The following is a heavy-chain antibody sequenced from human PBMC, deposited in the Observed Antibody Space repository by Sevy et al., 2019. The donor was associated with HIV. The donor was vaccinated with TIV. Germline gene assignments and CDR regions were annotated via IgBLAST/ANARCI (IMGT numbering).Heavy chain of an antibody. CDR2: ISGSGDTI. J-gene: IGHJ6*02. D-gene: IGHD4-17*01. CDR3: ARDHVKDGDLGDYYYYAMDV. V-gene: IGHV3-11*01. Sequence: GGSLRLSCAASAFTFSDYYMSWIRQAPGKGLQWISYISGSGDTIYYADSVKGRFTISRDNAKNSLYLQMNSLRAEDTAVYYCARDHVKDGDLGDYYYYAMDVWGQGTTVTVSS. CDR1: AFTFSDYY.